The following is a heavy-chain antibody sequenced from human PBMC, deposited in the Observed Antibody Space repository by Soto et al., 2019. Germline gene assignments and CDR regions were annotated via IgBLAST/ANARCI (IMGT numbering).Heavy chain of an antibody. CDR3: ERGSWQRYFDY. J-gene: IGHJ4*02. CDR2: IWYDGSNK. V-gene: IGHV3-33*01. CDR1: GFTFSSYG. D-gene: IGHD3-10*01. Sequence: GGSLRLSCAASGFTFSSYGMHWVRQAPGKGLEWVAVIWYDGSNKYYADSVKGRFTISRDNSKNTLYLQMNSLRAEDTAVYYCERGSWQRYFDYWGQGNLVTVSS.